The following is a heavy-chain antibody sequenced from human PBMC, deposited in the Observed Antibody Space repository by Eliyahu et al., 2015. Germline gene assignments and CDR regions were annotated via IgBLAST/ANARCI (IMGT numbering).Heavy chain of an antibody. CDR1: XFXFRSYG. D-gene: IGHD7-27*01. V-gene: IGHV3-30*03. J-gene: IGHJ4*02. CDR3: AGSNWGGPQRGFDY. Sequence: QVQLVESGGGXXQPXRSLRLSCAASXFXFRSYGMHWVRQAPGXGLEWVAVISYDGSNKYYADSVKGRFTISRDNSKNTLYLQMNSLRAEDTAVYXCAGSNWGGPQRGFDYWGQGTLVTVSS. CDR2: ISYDGSNK.